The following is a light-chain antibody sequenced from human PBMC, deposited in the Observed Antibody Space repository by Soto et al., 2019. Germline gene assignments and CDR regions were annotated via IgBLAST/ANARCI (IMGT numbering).Light chain of an antibody. J-gene: IGKJ5*01. Sequence: DIQMTQSPSSLSAYVGDRVTITGRASQSISSSVSWYQQKPGRAPKLLMYGASTLQSGVPSRFSGSGSATDFTLNISSLQPEDFATYYCQQSHSIPITFGQGTRLEIK. CDR2: GAS. CDR3: QQSHSIPIT. V-gene: IGKV1-39*01. CDR1: QSISSS.